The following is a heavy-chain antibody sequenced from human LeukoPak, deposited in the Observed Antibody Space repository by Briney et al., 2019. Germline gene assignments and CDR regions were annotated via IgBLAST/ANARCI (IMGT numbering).Heavy chain of an antibody. V-gene: IGHV4-61*02. CDR3: AAQDSSGYFNFDY. CDR2: IYTSGST. J-gene: IGHJ4*02. Sequence: SQTLSLTCTVSGGSISSGSYYWSWIRQPAGKGLEWIERIYTSGSTNYNPSLKSRVTISVDTSKNQFSLKLSSVTAADTAVYYCAAQDSSGYFNFDYWGQGTLVTVSS. D-gene: IGHD3-22*01. CDR1: GGSISSGSYY.